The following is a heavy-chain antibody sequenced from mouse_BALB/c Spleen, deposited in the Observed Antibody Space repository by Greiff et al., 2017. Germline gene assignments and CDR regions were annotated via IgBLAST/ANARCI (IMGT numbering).Heavy chain of an antibody. CDR2: IWGDGST. V-gene: IGHV2-6-7*01. Sequence: VQGVESGPGLVAPSQSLSITCTVSGFSLTGYGVNWVRQPPGKGLEWLGMIWGDGSTDYNSALKSRLSISKDNSKSQVFLKMNSLQTDDTARYYCARERGLYDYDGSWFAYWGQGTLVTVSA. D-gene: IGHD2-4*01. CDR3: ARERGLYDYDGSWFAY. CDR1: GFSLTGYG. J-gene: IGHJ3*01.